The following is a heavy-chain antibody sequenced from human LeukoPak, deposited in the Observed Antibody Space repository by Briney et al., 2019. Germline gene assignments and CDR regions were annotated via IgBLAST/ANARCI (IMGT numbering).Heavy chain of an antibody. CDR1: GFTFSSYS. CDR2: ISSSSSYI. D-gene: IGHD6-13*01. Sequence: PGGSLRLSCAASGFTFSSYSMNWVRQAPGKGLEWVSSISSSSSYIYYADSVKGRFTISRDNAKNSLYLQMNSLRAEDTAVYYCARGAAAGTPAYDYWGQGILVTVSS. J-gene: IGHJ4*02. CDR3: ARGAAAGTPAYDY. V-gene: IGHV3-21*01.